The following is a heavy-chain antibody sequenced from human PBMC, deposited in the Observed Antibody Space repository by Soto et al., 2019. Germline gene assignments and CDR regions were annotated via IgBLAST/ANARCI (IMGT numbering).Heavy chain of an antibody. CDR3: ATKSYYDFWSGYYYYGMDV. V-gene: IGHV1-46*01. CDR1: GYTFTSYY. D-gene: IGHD3-3*01. CDR2: INPSGGST. J-gene: IGHJ6*02. Sequence: ASVKVSCKASGYTFTSYYMHWVRQAPGQGLEWMGIINPSGGSTSYAQKFQGRVTMTRDTSTSTVYMELSSLRSEDTAVYYCATKSYYDFWSGYYYYGMDVWGQGTKVTVSS.